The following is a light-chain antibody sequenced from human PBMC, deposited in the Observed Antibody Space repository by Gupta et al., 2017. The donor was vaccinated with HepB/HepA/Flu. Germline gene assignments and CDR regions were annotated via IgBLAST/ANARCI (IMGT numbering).Light chain of an antibody. J-gene: IGKJ1*01. CDR2: KAS. CDR3: QHWWT. V-gene: IGKV1-5*03. CDR1: QSISSW. Sequence: DIQMTQSPSTLSASVGDRVTITCRASQSISSWLAWYQQKPGKAPKLLIYKASSLESGVPSRFSGSGSGTEFTRTISSLQPDDFATYDCQHWWTFGQGTKVEIK.